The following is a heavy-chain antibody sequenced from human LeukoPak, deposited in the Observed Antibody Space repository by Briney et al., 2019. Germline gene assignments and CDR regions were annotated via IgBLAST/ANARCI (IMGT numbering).Heavy chain of an antibody. V-gene: IGHV3-66*04. CDR1: GFTASSTS. CDR3: ARRRGGYGDGDFDY. D-gene: IGHD4-17*01. Sequence: GGSLRLSCAGSGFTASSTSIIWVRQAPGKGLECVSYIRGDTSTEYAEYVRGRFTISRDDAKNTVYLQMNSLRVEDTSVYYCARRRGGYGDGDFDYWGPGTLVTVSS. J-gene: IGHJ4*02. CDR2: IRGDTST.